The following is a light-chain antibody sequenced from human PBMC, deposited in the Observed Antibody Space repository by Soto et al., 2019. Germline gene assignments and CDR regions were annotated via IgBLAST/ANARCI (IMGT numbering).Light chain of an antibody. V-gene: IGKV3-15*01. CDR2: GAS. CDR1: QSFSSD. CDR3: QQYNNWQRT. Sequence: EIVMTQSPATLSVSPGERATLSCRASQSFSSDLAWYHQKPGQAPRLLIYGASTRATGIPARFSGSGSGTEFTLTINSLQSEDFEVYYCQQYNNWQRTFGQGTKVDIX. J-gene: IGKJ1*01.